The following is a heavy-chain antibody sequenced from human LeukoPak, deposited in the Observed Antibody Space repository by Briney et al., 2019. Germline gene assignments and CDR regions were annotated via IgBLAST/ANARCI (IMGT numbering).Heavy chain of an antibody. CDR3: ARAPYDFWSGYYLYFDY. Sequence: SETLSLTCTVSGGSISSYYWSWIRQPAAKTLEWIGRIYTNVSTNYNPSLKSRVTISVDTSKNQFSLKLSSVTAADTAVYYCARAPYDFWSGYYLYFDYWGQGTLVTVSS. V-gene: IGHV4-4*07. D-gene: IGHD3-3*01. CDR1: GGSISSYY. CDR2: IYTNVST. J-gene: IGHJ4*02.